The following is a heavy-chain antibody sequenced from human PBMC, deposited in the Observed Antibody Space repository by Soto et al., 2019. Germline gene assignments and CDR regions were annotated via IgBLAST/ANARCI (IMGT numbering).Heavy chain of an antibody. D-gene: IGHD3-3*01. CDR3: ARGATYYDFWCGYPPLWKGGWFDP. Sequence: QVQLVQSGAEVKKPGASVKVSCKAPGYTFTSYDINWVRQATGQGLEWMGWMNPNSGTTGYAQKFQGRVTMTRNSALSIASVVLGSLRSEDTGVYYCARGATYYDFWCGYPPLWKGGWFDPWGQGTLVTVSS. V-gene: IGHV1-8*01. CDR1: GYTFTSYD. CDR2: MNPNSGTT. J-gene: IGHJ5*02.